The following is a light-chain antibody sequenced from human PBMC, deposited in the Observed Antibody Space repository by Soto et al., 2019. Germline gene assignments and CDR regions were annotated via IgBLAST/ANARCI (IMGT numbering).Light chain of an antibody. CDR1: QSVGSY. J-gene: IGKJ4*01. Sequence: IVLTQSTATLPLSQGERATLSCRASQSVGSYLVWYQQKPGQAPRPLIYDASNRATGIPARFSGSGSGTDFTLTISSLEPEDFAVYYCQQRSVWPTFGGGTKVDIK. CDR2: DAS. CDR3: QQRSVWPT. V-gene: IGKV3-11*01.